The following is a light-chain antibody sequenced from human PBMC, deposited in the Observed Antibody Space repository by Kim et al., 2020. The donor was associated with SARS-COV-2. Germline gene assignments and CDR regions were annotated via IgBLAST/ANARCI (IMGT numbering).Light chain of an antibody. CDR3: QQRFSWPPLT. CDR2: DAI. V-gene: IGKV3-11*01. J-gene: IGKJ4*01. CDR1: QSIGTY. Sequence: EIVLTQSPATLSLSPGERATLSCRASQSIGTYVAWYQQKSGRAPRLLIFDAIRRATGTPDRFSGSGSGTDFTLTISSLEPEDFAVYYCQQRFSWPPLTFGGGPKVEI.